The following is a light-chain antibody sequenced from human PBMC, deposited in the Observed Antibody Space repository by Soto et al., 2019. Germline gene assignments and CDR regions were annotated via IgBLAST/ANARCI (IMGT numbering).Light chain of an antibody. J-gene: IGLJ1*01. CDR2: TNI. CDR3: AAWDGSLSGYV. V-gene: IGLV1-47*01. CDR1: SSNIESNS. Sequence: QSVLTQPPSASGTPGQRVTISCSGSSSNIESNSVYWYQQLPGTAPKLLIYTNIQRPSGVPDRFSGSKSSTSASLAISGLRSEDEADYYCAAWDGSLSGYVFGTGTKLTVL.